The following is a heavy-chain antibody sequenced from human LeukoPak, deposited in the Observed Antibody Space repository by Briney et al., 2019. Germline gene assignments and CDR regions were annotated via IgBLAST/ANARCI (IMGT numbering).Heavy chain of an antibody. CDR1: DFSFSTYW. Sequence: GGSLRLSCAASDFSFSTYWMNWVRQAPGKGLEWVANINGDGRDTYYVGSVRGRFTISRDNADNSLYLQMNSLRGDDTAAYYCARGVSSAIDWWGQGTLVTVSS. J-gene: IGHJ4*02. CDR3: ARGVSSAIDW. V-gene: IGHV3-7*01. D-gene: IGHD3-22*01. CDR2: INGDGRDT.